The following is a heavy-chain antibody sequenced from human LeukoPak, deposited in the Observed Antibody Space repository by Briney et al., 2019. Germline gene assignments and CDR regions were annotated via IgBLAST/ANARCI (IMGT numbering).Heavy chain of an antibody. D-gene: IGHD4-17*01. CDR2: ISYDGSNK. J-gene: IGHJ4*02. V-gene: IGHV3-30*04. Sequence: GGSLRLSCAAFGFTFSSYAMHWVRQAPGKGLEWVAVISYDGSNKYYADSVKGRFTISRDNSKNTLYLQMNSLRAEDTAVYYCARADYGDYAFDYWGQGTLVTVSS. CDR1: GFTFSSYA. CDR3: ARADYGDYAFDY.